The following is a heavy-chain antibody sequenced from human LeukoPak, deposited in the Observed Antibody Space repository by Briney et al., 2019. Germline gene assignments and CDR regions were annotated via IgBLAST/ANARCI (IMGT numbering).Heavy chain of an antibody. CDR1: GFTFRMYA. CDR2: ISGDRGST. V-gene: IGHV3-23*01. CDR3: AKDRIPGTGTLLGF. D-gene: IGHD1-7*01. J-gene: IGHJ4*02. Sequence: GGSLRLSCTASGFTFRMYAMSWVRQAPGKGLEWVSTISGDRGSTFYAESVKGRFTISRDNSKNTLSLQMNGLRADDTALYYCAKDRIPGTGTLLGFWGQGALVTVSS.